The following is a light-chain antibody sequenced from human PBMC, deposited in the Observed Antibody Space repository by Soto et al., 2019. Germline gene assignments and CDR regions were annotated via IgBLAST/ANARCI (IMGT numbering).Light chain of an antibody. CDR3: QLGT. V-gene: IGKV3-20*01. J-gene: IGKJ1*01. CDR1: QSVSSSY. CDR2: GAS. Sequence: EIVLTQSPATLSLSPGERATLSCRASQSVSSSYLAWYQQKPGQAPRLLIYGASSRATGIPDRFSGSGSGTDFTLTISRLEPEDFAVYYCQLGTFGQGTKVEIK.